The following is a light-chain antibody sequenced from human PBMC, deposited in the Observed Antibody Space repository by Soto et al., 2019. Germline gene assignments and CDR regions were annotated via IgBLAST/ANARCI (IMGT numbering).Light chain of an antibody. J-gene: IGKJ1*01. CDR1: QSVSSN. Sequence: EIVMTQSPGTLSVSPGERATLSCRASQSVSSNLAWFQQKPGQAPRLLIYGASTRVAGIPARFSGSGSGTEFTLTISSLQSGDFAVYYCQQYNSWPGTFGQGTKVDIK. V-gene: IGKV3-15*01. CDR2: GAS. CDR3: QQYNSWPGT.